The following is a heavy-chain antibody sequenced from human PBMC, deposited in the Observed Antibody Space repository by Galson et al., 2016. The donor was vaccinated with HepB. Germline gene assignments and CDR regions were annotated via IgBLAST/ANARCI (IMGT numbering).Heavy chain of an antibody. J-gene: IGHJ5*02. CDR1: GFTFSSYW. Sequence: SLRLSCAASGFTFSSYWMAWVRQAPGKGLEWVANIKEDGSETYYVDSVKGRFTISRDNAKNSLYLQLNSLRAEDTAVYYCARDLKVTGYSRNSWFDPWGQGTLVTVSS. CDR2: IKEDGSET. D-gene: IGHD3-9*01. CDR3: ARDLKVTGYSRNSWFDP. V-gene: IGHV3-7*03.